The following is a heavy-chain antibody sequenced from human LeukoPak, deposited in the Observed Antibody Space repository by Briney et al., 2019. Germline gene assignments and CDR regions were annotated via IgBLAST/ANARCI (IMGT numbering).Heavy chain of an antibody. D-gene: IGHD3-22*01. V-gene: IGHV1-8*01. CDR1: GYTFTSYD. CDR3: ASGDSSGPQGY. Sequence: ASVKVSCKASGYTFTSYDINWVRQATGQGLEWMGWMNPNSGDTGYVQKFQGRVTITADESTSTAYMELSSLRSEDTAVYYCASGDSSGPQGYWGQGTLVTVSS. J-gene: IGHJ4*02. CDR2: MNPNSGDT.